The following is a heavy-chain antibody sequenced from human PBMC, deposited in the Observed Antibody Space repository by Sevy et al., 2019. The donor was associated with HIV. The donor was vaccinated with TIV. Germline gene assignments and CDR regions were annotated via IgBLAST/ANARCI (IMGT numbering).Heavy chain of an antibody. CDR3: ARLREIQDYYDSSGYMLTFDY. V-gene: IGHV4-39*01. J-gene: IGHJ4*02. D-gene: IGHD3-22*01. CDR2: IYYSGST. CDR1: GGSISSSSYY. Sequence: SETLSLTCTVSGGSISSSSYYWGWIRQPPGKGLEWIGSIYYSGSTYYNPSLKSRVTISVDTSKNQFSLKLSSVTAAETAVYYCARLREIQDYYDSSGYMLTFDYWGQGTLVTVSS.